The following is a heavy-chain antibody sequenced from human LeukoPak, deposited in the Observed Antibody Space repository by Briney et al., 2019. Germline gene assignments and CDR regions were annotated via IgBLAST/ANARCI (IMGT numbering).Heavy chain of an antibody. Sequence: GGSLRLSCAASGFTFSSYAMHGVRQAPGKGLEWVAVISYDGSNKYYADSVKGRFTISRDNSKNTLYLQMNSLRAEDTAVYYCARDRGSYYVWYYFDYWGQGTLVTVSS. D-gene: IGHD1-26*01. CDR2: ISYDGSNK. CDR3: ARDRGSYYVWYYFDY. J-gene: IGHJ4*02. V-gene: IGHV3-30-3*01. CDR1: GFTFSSYA.